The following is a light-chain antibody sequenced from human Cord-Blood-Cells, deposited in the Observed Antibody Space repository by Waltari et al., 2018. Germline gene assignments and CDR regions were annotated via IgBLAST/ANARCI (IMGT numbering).Light chain of an antibody. CDR1: SSDVGGYNY. J-gene: IGLJ3*02. CDR3: SSYTSSSTWV. V-gene: IGLV2-14*03. CDR2: DVS. Sequence: QSALTQPASVSGSPGQSITISCTGTSSDVGGYNYVSCYQQHPGKAPKLMIYDVSNRPSGVSNRSSGSKSGNAASLTISGLQAEDGADYYCSSYTSSSTWVFGGGNKLTVL.